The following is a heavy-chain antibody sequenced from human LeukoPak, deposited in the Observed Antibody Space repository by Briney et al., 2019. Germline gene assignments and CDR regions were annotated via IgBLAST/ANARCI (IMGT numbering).Heavy chain of an antibody. CDR1: GFPFSSHW. D-gene: IGHD6-19*01. Sequence: GGSLRLSCAASGFPFSSHWLSWFRQSPGKGLEWVANIKQDGSEKYYVDSVKGRSTISRDNAKNSQYLQMNSLRAEDTAVYYCASGGGWVFDNWGQGTLVTVSS. V-gene: IGHV3-7*01. CDR2: IKQDGSEK. J-gene: IGHJ4*02. CDR3: ASGGGWVFDN.